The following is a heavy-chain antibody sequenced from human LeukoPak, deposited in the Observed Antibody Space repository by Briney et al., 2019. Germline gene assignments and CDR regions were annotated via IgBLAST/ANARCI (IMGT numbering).Heavy chain of an antibody. CDR2: ISAYNGNT. Sequence: ASVKVSCKASGYTFTSYGISWVRQAPGQGLEWMGWISAYNGNTNYAQKLQGRVTMTTDTSTSTAYMELSSLRSEDTAVYYCAVGRGDGYNSPFDYWGQGTLVTVSS. J-gene: IGHJ4*02. CDR3: AVGRGDGYNSPFDY. CDR1: GYTFTSYG. V-gene: IGHV1-18*01. D-gene: IGHD5-24*01.